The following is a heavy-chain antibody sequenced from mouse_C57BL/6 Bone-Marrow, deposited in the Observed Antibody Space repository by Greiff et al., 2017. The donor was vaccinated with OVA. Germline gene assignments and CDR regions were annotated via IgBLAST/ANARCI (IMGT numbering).Heavy chain of an antibody. CDR2: ISSGGDYI. V-gene: IGHV5-9-1*02. J-gene: IGHJ1*03. CDR1: GFTFSSYA. D-gene: IGHD2-4*01. Sequence: EVQGVESGEGLVKPGGSLKLSCAASGFTFSSYAMSWVRQTPEKRLEWVAYISSGGDYIYYADTVKGRFTISRDNARNTLYLQMSSLKSEDTAMYYCTRVLTMITFYRYFDVWGTGTTVTVSS. CDR3: TRVLTMITFYRYFDV.